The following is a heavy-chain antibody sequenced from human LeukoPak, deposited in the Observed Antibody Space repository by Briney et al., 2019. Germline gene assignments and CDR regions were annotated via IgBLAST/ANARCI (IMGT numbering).Heavy chain of an antibody. V-gene: IGHV4-59*01. Sequence: SETLSLTCTVSGGSISSYYWSWIRQPPGKGLDWIGYIYYSGSTNYNPSLKSRVTISVATSKNQFSLKLSSVTAADTAVYYCARTYSIVGARGAFDIWGQGTMVTVSS. D-gene: IGHD1-26*01. J-gene: IGHJ3*02. CDR3: ARTYSIVGARGAFDI. CDR2: IYYSGST. CDR1: GGSISSYY.